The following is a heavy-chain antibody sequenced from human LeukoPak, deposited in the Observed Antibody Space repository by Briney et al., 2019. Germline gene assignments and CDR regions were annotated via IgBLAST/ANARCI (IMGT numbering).Heavy chain of an antibody. J-gene: IGHJ4*02. CDR3: ARARMVQRQYYYDSSGYYYTS. V-gene: IGHV3-66*01. D-gene: IGHD3-22*01. Sequence: PGGSLKLSCAASRFTVSSNYMTWVRQAPGKGLEWVSVIYRGGSTYYADSVKGRFTISRDNSKNTLYLQMNSLRAEDTAVYYCARARMVQRQYYYDSSGYYYTSWGQGTLVTVSS. CDR1: RFTVSSNY. CDR2: IYRGGST.